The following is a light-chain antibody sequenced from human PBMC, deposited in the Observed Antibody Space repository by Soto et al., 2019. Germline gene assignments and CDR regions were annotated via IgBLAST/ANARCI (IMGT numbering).Light chain of an antibody. CDR1: QSVSSY. CDR2: DAS. Sequence: EIVLTQSPATLSLSPGERATLSCRASQSVSSYLAWYQQKPGQAPRLLIYDASNRATGIPARFSGSGSGTDFTLTISSLEPEYFAVYYCQQRSNCPSPFGPGTK. J-gene: IGKJ1*01. V-gene: IGKV3-11*01. CDR3: QQRSNCPSP.